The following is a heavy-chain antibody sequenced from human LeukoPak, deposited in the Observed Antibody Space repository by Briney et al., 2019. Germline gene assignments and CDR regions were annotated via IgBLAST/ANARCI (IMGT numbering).Heavy chain of an antibody. Sequence: SETLSLTCTVSGGSISSYYWSWIRQPPGKGLEWIGRIYTSGSTNYNPSLKSRVTMSVDTSKNQFSLKLSSVTAADTAVYYCARDNLYDFWSGSNNWFDPWGQGTLVTVSS. V-gene: IGHV4-4*07. J-gene: IGHJ5*02. D-gene: IGHD3-3*01. CDR2: IYTSGST. CDR3: ARDNLYDFWSGSNNWFDP. CDR1: GGSISSYY.